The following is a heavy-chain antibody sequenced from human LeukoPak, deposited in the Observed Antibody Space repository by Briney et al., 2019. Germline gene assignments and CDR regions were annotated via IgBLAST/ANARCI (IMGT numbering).Heavy chain of an antibody. CDR3: ARNRQWLVDYYYMDV. Sequence: ASVKVSCKASGYTFTGYYMHWVRLAPGQGLEWMGWMNPNSGNTGYARKFQGRVTMTRNTSISTAYMELSSLRSEDTAVYYCARNRQWLVDYYYMDVWGKGTTVTVSS. J-gene: IGHJ6*03. CDR1: GYTFTGYY. CDR2: MNPNSGNT. D-gene: IGHD6-19*01. V-gene: IGHV1-8*02.